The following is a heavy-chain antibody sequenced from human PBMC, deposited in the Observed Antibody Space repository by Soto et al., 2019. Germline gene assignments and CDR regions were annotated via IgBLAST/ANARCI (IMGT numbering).Heavy chain of an antibody. CDR3: ARDYSVSGSYAPWFDP. CDR2: IYVSGST. J-gene: IGHJ5*02. V-gene: IGHV3-66*01. Sequence: GGSLRLSCAASGVTVTLNYMSWVRQAPGKGLEWVSIIYVSGSTYYADSVKGRFTISRDSSKNTLYLQINSLRVEDTAVYYCARDYSVSGSYAPWFDPRGQGTLVTVSS. D-gene: IGHD3-16*01. CDR1: GVTVTLNY.